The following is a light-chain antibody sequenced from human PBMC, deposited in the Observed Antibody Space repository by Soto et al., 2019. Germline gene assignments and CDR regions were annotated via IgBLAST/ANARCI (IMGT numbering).Light chain of an antibody. J-gene: IGLJ1*01. CDR2: GNS. V-gene: IGLV1-40*01. CDR1: SSNIGAGYD. CDR3: QSYASSLSGYV. Sequence: PPTGSGTPGQGFTISCTRSSSNIGAGYDVHWYQQLPGTAPKLLIYGNSNRPSGVPDRFSGSKSGTSASLAITGLQAEDEADYYCQSYASSLSGYVFGTGTKVTVL.